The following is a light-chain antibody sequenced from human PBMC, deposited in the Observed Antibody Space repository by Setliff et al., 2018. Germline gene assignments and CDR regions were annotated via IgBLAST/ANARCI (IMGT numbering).Light chain of an antibody. V-gene: IGLV2-8*01. J-gene: IGLJ1*01. CDR3: SSDAGSNNFPYV. CDR1: SSDVGGYNY. CDR2: EVS. Sequence: QSALTQPPSASGSPGQSVTISCTGTSSDVGGYNYVSWYQQHPGKAPKLMIYEVSKRPSGVPDRFSGSKSGNTASLTVSGLQAEDEADYYCSSDAGSNNFPYVFGT.